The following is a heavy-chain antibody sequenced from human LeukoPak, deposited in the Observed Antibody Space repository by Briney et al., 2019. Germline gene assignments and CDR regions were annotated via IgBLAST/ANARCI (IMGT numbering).Heavy chain of an antibody. CDR2: IYSNGGT. Sequence: SETLSLTCTVSGGSISSYYWSWIRQSPGKGLEWIGFIYSNGGTNYNPSLKSRVTMSIDTTKTQFSLNLRSVTAADSAVYYCARTILRSAPYYYYMDVWGKGTTVTISS. V-gene: IGHV4-59*01. CDR1: GGSISSYY. CDR3: ARTILRSAPYYYYMDV. D-gene: IGHD3-3*01. J-gene: IGHJ6*03.